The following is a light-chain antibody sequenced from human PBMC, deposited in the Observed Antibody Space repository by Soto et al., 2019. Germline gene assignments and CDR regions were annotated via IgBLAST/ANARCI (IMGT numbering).Light chain of an antibody. J-gene: IGKJ4*01. CDR2: AAS. CDR3: QQSYSLFALT. CDR1: QSISSY. V-gene: IGKV1-39*01. Sequence: DIQMTQSPSSLSVSVGDRVTITCRASQSISSYLNWYQQKPGKAPKLLIYAASSLQSGVPSRFSGSGSGTDFTLTISSLQPEDFATYYCQQSYSLFALTFGGGTTVESK.